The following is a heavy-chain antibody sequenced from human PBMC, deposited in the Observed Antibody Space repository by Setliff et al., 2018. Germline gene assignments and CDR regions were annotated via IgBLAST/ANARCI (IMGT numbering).Heavy chain of an antibody. J-gene: IGHJ4*02. CDR3: ARRETYYNFWSGYYAY. CDR2: IYYSGST. Sequence: SSETLSLTCTVSGGSISSSSYYWGWIRQPPGKGLGWIGSIYYSGSTYYNPSLKSRVTISVDTSKNQFSLKLSSVTAADTAVYYCARRETYYNFWSGYYAYWGQGTQVTVS. V-gene: IGHV4-39*07. CDR1: GGSISSSSYY. D-gene: IGHD3-3*01.